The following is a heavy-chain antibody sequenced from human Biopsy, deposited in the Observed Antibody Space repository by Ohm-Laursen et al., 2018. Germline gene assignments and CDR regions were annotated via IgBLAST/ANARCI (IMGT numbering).Heavy chain of an antibody. V-gene: IGHV1-2*02. Sequence: GASVKVSCKASSYTFTDYNINWMRQAPGQGLGWLGYINCKTGATNYAQKFQGTVTMTRDTSISTAYLALGSLRSADTAIYYCARDPLNGHKHFDYWGQGSLVTVSS. CDR1: SYTFTDYN. J-gene: IGHJ4*02. CDR3: ARDPLNGHKHFDY. CDR2: INCKTGAT. D-gene: IGHD2-8*01.